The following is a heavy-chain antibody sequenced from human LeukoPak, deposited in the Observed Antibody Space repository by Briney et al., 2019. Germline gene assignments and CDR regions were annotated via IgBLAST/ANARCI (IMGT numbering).Heavy chain of an antibody. CDR2: ISYDGSYK. CDR1: GFKLSSYA. J-gene: IGHJ4*02. Sequence: PGRSLRLYCVASGFKLSSYAMDWVRQAPGKGLERVAVISYDGSYKYYADSVKGRFTISRDNDENTLYLQMNSLRVEDTAIYYCARAPSVGATTLDYWGQGTLVTVSS. CDR3: ARAPSVGATTLDY. V-gene: IGHV3-30*04. D-gene: IGHD1-26*01.